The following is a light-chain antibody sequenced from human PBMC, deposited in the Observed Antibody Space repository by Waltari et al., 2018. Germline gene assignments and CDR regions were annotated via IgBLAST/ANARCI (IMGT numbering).Light chain of an antibody. Sequence: QSALTQPASVSGSPGQSITISCTGTSRDVGDYDWVSWYQQHPGKAPKVGCFDVSYRPSGVSNRFSGSRSGNTASLTISGLQADDEADYYCTSYTSRHSLVFGTGTKVTVL. J-gene: IGLJ1*01. V-gene: IGLV2-14*03. CDR3: TSYTSRHSLV. CDR1: SRDVGDYDW. CDR2: DVS.